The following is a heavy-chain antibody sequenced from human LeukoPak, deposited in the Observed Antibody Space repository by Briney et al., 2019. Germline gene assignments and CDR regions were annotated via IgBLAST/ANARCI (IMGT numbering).Heavy chain of an antibody. CDR1: GFTFSNAW. J-gene: IGHJ3*02. Sequence: AGGSLRLSCAASGFTFSNAWMSWVRQAPGKGLEWVGRIKSKTDGGTTDYAAPVKGRFTISRDDSKNTLYLQMNSLKTEDTAVYYCTTVYSYGYDAFDIWGQGTMVTVSS. D-gene: IGHD5-18*01. CDR2: IKSKTDGGTT. V-gene: IGHV3-15*01. CDR3: TTVYSYGYDAFDI.